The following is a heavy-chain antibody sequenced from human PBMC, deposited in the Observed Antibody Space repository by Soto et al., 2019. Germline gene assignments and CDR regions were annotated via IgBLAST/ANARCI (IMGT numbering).Heavy chain of an antibody. V-gene: IGHV3-30-3*01. Sequence: QVQLVESGGGVVQPGRSLRVSCAASGFTFSNYAMHWVRQAPGKGLEWVAVVSYDGSKQFYADSVEGRFTISRDSSKSTLYLPMDNLRDEDTAAYYGARDRVYYYDNSGYYNFDYWGQGTLVTVSS. CDR3: ARDRVYYYDNSGYYNFDY. D-gene: IGHD3-22*01. CDR1: GFTFSNYA. J-gene: IGHJ4*02. CDR2: VSYDGSKQ.